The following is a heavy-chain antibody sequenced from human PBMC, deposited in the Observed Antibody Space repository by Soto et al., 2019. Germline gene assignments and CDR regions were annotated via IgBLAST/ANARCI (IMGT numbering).Heavy chain of an antibody. Sequence: QVQLVQSGAEVKKPGSSVKVSCKTSGGTFSTYSIVWVRQAPGEGLEWMGGIIPIFGTANYAQKFHDRVTITADKSTNTASMELSSLKSEDTALYYCASSSGNNYGVGTNYYFDYWGQGTLVTVAS. CDR3: ASSSGNNYGVGTNYYFDY. CDR1: GGTFSTYS. J-gene: IGHJ4*02. CDR2: IIPIFGTA. V-gene: IGHV1-69*06. D-gene: IGHD1-26*01.